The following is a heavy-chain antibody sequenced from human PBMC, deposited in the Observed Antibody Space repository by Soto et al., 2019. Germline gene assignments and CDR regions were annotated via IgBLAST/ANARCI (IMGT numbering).Heavy chain of an antibody. D-gene: IGHD2-2*01. Sequence: QLQLQESGPGLVKPSETLSLTCTVSGGSISSSSYYWGWIRQPPGKGLEWIGSIYYSGSTYYNPSLKSRVTISVDTSKNQFSLKLSSVTAADTAVYYCASGDSDIVVVPAAPPEASSDAFDIWGQGTMVTVSS. J-gene: IGHJ3*02. CDR2: IYYSGST. CDR1: GGSISSSSYY. V-gene: IGHV4-39*01. CDR3: ASGDSDIVVVPAAPPEASSDAFDI.